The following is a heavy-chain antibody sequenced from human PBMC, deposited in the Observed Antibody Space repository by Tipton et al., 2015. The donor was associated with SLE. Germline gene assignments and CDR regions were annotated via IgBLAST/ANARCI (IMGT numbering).Heavy chain of an antibody. D-gene: IGHD6-19*01. CDR2: IYSGGST. CDR3: ARASSGWYLDI. V-gene: IGHV3-53*04. J-gene: IGHJ3*02. CDR1: GFTVSSNY. Sequence: SLRLSCAASGFTVSSNYMSWVRQAPGKGLEWVSVIYSGGSTYYADSGKGRFTISRHNSKNTRYLQMNSLRAEDTAVYYCARASSGWYLDIWGQGTVVTVSS.